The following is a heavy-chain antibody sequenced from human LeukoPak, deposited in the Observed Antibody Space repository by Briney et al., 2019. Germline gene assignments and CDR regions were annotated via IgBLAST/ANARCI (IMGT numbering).Heavy chain of an antibody. CDR2: VYHSGST. V-gene: IGHV4-38-2*02. Sequence: SETLSLTCAVSGYSISSGYYWGWIRQPPGKGLEWIGSVYHSGSTYYNPSLKSRVTISVDTSKNQFSLKLSSVTAADTAVYYCARDIRGGSGWYGIGRFDPWGQGTLVTVSS. CDR1: GYSISSGYY. CDR3: ARDIRGGSGWYGIGRFDP. J-gene: IGHJ5*02. D-gene: IGHD6-19*01.